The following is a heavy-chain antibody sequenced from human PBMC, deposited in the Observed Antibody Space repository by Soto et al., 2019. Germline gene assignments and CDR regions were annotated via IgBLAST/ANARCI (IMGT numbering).Heavy chain of an antibody. J-gene: IGHJ4*02. D-gene: IGHD3-22*01. CDR3: TTLPGVYYDSSGYYYGYDY. Sequence: GGSLRLSCAASGFTFSNAWMSWVRQAPGKGLEWVGRIKSKTDGGTTDYAAPVKGRFTISRDDSKNTLYLQMNSLKTEDTAVYYCTTLPGVYYDSSGYYYGYDYWGQGTLVTVSS. CDR1: GFTFSNAW. V-gene: IGHV3-15*01. CDR2: IKSKTDGGTT.